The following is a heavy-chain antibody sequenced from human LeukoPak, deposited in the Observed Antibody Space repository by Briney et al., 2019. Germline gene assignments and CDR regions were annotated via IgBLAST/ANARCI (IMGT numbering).Heavy chain of an antibody. CDR2: ISGSGGST. CDR1: GFTFSNSW. J-gene: IGHJ6*02. Sequence: QAGGSLRLSCAASGFTFSNSWMSWVRKAPGKGLEWVSVISGSGGSTYYADSVKGRFTISRDNSKNALYLQMNSLRAEDTAVYYCAKDMGSGWSRDYYYYGMDVWGQGTTVTVSS. CDR3: AKDMGSGWSRDYYYYGMDV. V-gene: IGHV3-23*01. D-gene: IGHD6-19*01.